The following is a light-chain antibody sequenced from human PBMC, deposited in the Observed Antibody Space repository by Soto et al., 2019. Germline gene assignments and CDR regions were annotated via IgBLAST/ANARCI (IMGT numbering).Light chain of an antibody. CDR1: SSDVGGHNY. CDR2: EVS. J-gene: IGLJ1*01. Sequence: QSALTQPASVSGSPGQSITISCTGTSSDVGGHNYVSWYQQHPGTAPKLMIYEVSNRPSGVSNRFSGSKSGNTASLTISGLQAEDEADYYCSSYTSSSTWVFGTGTKLTVL. V-gene: IGLV2-14*01. CDR3: SSYTSSSTWV.